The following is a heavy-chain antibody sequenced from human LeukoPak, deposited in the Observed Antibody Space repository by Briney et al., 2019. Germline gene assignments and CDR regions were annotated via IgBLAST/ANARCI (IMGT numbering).Heavy chain of an antibody. V-gene: IGHV3-23*01. CDR1: GFTFSNYA. CDR2: ISSSGGSI. D-gene: IGHD6-13*01. J-gene: IGHJ4*02. CDR3: AKDYSGSWYYFDY. Sequence: PGGSLRLSCAASGFTFSNYAMTWVRQAPGKGLEWVSTISSSGGSIFYSDSVKGRFTISRDNSKNTVYLQMNSLRAEDTAIYYCAKDYSGSWYYFDYWGQGTLVTVSS.